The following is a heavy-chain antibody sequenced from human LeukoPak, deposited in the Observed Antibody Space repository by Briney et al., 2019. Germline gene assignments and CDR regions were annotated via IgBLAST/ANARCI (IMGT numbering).Heavy chain of an antibody. CDR2: INPNSGGT. J-gene: IGHJ4*02. V-gene: IGHV1-2*02. D-gene: IGHD6-13*01. Sequence: ASVKVSCKASGYTFTGYYMHWVRQAPGQGLEWMGWINPNSGGTNYAQKFQGRVTMTRDTSISTAYMELSRLRSDDTAVYYCATVSAQQAVPAIDFDYWGQGTLVTVST. CDR1: GYTFTGYY. CDR3: ATVSAQQAVPAIDFDY.